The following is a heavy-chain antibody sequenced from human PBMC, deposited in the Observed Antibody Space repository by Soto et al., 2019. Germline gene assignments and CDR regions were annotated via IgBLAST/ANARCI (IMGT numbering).Heavy chain of an antibody. D-gene: IGHD2-2*01. V-gene: IGHV1-18*01. Sequence: VASVKVSCKASGYTFTSYGISWVRQAPGQGLEWMGWISAYNGNTNYAQKLQGRVTMTTDTSTSTAYMELRSLRSDDTAVYYCAREDIVLVPAATKFYYYYGMDVWGQGTTVTVSS. J-gene: IGHJ6*02. CDR3: AREDIVLVPAATKFYYYYGMDV. CDR1: GYTFTSYG. CDR2: ISAYNGNT.